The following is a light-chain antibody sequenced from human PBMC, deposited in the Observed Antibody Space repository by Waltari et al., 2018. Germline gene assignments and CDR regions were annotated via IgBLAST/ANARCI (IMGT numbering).Light chain of an antibody. J-gene: IGKJ4*01. CDR2: ATS. CDR1: QSISGY. Sequence: DIQMTQSPSSLSASVGDRVTITCRASQSISGYLNWYQQKPGKAPKVLIYATSSLQSGGPSRFSGSRSGTDFSLTITSLQPEDFATYYCQQSYRTPPLTFGGGTKVEIK. CDR3: QQSYRTPPLT. V-gene: IGKV1-39*01.